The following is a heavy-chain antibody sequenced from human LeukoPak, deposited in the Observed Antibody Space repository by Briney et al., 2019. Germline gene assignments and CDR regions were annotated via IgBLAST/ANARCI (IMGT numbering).Heavy chain of an antibody. V-gene: IGHV4-31*03. J-gene: IGHJ3*02. CDR2: IYYSGST. CDR1: GGSIGTDDYC. Sequence: PSETLSLTCSVSGGSIGTDDYCWNWIRQHPGTGLEWIGYIYYSGSTYYNPSLKSRVALSVDTSKNQFSLKLSSLTAADTAVYYCAKSREEIRGLDAFDIWGQGTMVTVSS. D-gene: IGHD5-24*01. CDR3: AKSREEIRGLDAFDI.